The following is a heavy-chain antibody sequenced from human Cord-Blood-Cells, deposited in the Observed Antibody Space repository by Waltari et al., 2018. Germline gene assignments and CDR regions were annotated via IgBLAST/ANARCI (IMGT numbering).Heavy chain of an antibody. CDR2: IYHSGST. Sequence: HVQLQESGPGLVKPSETLSLTCTVSGYTISSGYYWGWTRQPPGKGLEWIGRIYHSGSTYYNPSLKSRVTISVDTSKNQFSLKLSSVTAADTAVYYCARQRGSSSYYYYGMDVWGQGTTVTVSS. CDR3: ARQRGSSSYYYYGMDV. J-gene: IGHJ6*02. CDR1: GYTISSGYY. V-gene: IGHV4-38-2*02. D-gene: IGHD6-6*01.